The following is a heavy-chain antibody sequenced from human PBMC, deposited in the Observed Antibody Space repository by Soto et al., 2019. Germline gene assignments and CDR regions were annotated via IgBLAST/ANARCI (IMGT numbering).Heavy chain of an antibody. D-gene: IGHD6-6*01. CDR2: IIPIFGTA. CDR1: GGTFSSYA. J-gene: IGHJ6*02. V-gene: IGHV1-69*06. Sequence: SVKVSCKASGGTFSSYAISWVRQAPGQGLEWMGGIIPIFGTANYAQKFQGRVTITADKSTSTAYMELSSLRSEDTAVYYCARDGVIAARPKYYYYCGMDVWGQGTTVTVSS. CDR3: ARDGVIAARPKYYYYCGMDV.